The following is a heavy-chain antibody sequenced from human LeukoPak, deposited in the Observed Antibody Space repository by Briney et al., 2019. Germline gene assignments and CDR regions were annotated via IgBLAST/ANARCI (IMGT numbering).Heavy chain of an antibody. J-gene: IGHJ4*02. CDR2: ISGSGGTT. Sequence: PGGSLRLSCAASGFTFSNYAMSWVRQAPGKGLEWVSAISGSGGTTYYADSVKGRFTISRDNSKKTLYLQMNSLRAEDTAVYYCARVSAEWLLFYWGQGALVTVSS. CDR1: GFTFSNYA. D-gene: IGHD3-3*01. CDR3: ARVSAEWLLFY. V-gene: IGHV3-23*01.